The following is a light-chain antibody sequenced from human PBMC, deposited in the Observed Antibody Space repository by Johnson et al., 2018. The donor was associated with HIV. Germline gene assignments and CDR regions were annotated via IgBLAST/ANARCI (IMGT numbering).Light chain of an antibody. CDR1: SSNIGNNL. Sequence: QSVLTQPPSVSAPPGQKVTISCSGSSSNIGNNLASWYQQLPGTAPKLLIYANNKRPSGIPDRFSGSKSGPSATLGITGLPTGDEADYYCGTWDSSLSALAFGTWTKVTVL. J-gene: IGLJ1*01. V-gene: IGLV1-51*02. CDR3: GTWDSSLSALA. CDR2: ANN.